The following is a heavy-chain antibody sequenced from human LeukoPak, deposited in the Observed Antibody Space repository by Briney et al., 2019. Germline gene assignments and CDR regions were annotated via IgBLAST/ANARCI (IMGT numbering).Heavy chain of an antibody. D-gene: IGHD6-13*01. CDR3: AIQSSSWYIDY. Sequence: PSETLSLTCTVSGDAINSNNYYWGWIRQPPGKGLEWIGSIYYSGSTYYNPSLKSRVTISVDTSKNQFSLKLSSVTAADTAVYYCAIQSSSWYIDYWGRGTLVTVSS. V-gene: IGHV4-39*01. J-gene: IGHJ4*02. CDR1: GDAINSNNYY. CDR2: IYYSGST.